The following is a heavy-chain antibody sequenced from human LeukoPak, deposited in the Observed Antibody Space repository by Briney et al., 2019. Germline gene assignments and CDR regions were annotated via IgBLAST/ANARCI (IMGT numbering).Heavy chain of an antibody. D-gene: IGHD3-10*01. Sequence: PGGSLRLSCAASGFTFSNYAMHWVRQAPGKGLEWVAVIFYDGTIQYYTDSVKGRFTISRDNSKNTLYLQMNSLRAGDTAVYYCAKVTYGSGTYGAFDSWGQGTLVTVSS. CDR2: IFYDGTIQ. J-gene: IGHJ4*02. V-gene: IGHV3-30*04. CDR1: GFTFSNYA. CDR3: AKVTYGSGTYGAFDS.